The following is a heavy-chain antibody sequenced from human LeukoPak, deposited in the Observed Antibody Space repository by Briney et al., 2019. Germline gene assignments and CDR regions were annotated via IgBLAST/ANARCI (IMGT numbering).Heavy chain of an antibody. CDR2: IGKSGTII. J-gene: IGHJ4*02. D-gene: IGHD3-22*01. CDR3: ARAQRGYYDSSGYSSDY. Sequence: GGSLRLSCAASGFTFSDNYLSWIRQAPGKGLEWVSYIGKSGTIIDYADSVKGRFTISRDNARNSLYLQMNSLRAEDTAVYYCARAQRGYYDSSGYSSDYWGQGTLVTVSS. V-gene: IGHV3-11*04. CDR1: GFTFSDNY.